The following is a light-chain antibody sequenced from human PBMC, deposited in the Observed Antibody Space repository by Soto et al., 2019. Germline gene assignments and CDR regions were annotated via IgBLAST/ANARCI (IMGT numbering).Light chain of an antibody. CDR2: RAS. V-gene: IGKV1-5*03. Sequence: DLQMTQSPSTLSASVGDRVTITCRASQSISSGLAWYQQKPGKAPNLLIYRASSLESGVPSRFSGSGSGTEFTLTISSLQPDDFATYYCQQYNVYWTFGQGTKVEIK. CDR1: QSISSG. J-gene: IGKJ1*01. CDR3: QQYNVYWT.